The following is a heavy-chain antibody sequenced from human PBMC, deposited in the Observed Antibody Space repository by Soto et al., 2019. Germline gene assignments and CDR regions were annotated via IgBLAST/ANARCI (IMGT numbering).Heavy chain of an antibody. V-gene: IGHV3-33*01. CDR2: IWYDGSNK. J-gene: IGHJ3*01. Sequence: LRLSCAASGFTFSSYGMHWVRQAPGKGLEWVAVIWYDGSNKYYADSVKGRFTISRDNSKNTLYLQMNNLRADDTALYYCARDLEGADVFDLWGQGTMVTVSS. CDR1: GFTFSSYG. D-gene: IGHD3-16*01. CDR3: ARDLEGADVFDL.